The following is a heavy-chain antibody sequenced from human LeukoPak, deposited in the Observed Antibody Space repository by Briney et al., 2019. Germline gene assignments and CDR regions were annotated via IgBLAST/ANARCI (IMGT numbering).Heavy chain of an antibody. D-gene: IGHD6-13*01. V-gene: IGHV3-7*01. J-gene: IGHJ5*02. Sequence: GGSLRLSCAASGFTFSRHWMSWARQAPGKGLEWVANIKQDGSEKYYVDSVKGRFTISRDNAKNSLYLQLNSLRAEDTAVYYCAKDLRWQQLVPWFDPWGQGTLVTVSS. CDR1: GFTFSRHW. CDR2: IKQDGSEK. CDR3: AKDLRWQQLVPWFDP.